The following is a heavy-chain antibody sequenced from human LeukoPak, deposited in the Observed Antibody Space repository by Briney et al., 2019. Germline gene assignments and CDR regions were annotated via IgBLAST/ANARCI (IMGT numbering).Heavy chain of an antibody. CDR2: INHSGST. J-gene: IGHJ3*02. CDR3: ARGQWLVARNAFDI. D-gene: IGHD6-19*01. V-gene: IGHV4-34*01. CDR1: GGSFSGYY. Sequence: SETLSLTCAVYGGSFSGYYWSWIRQPPGKGLEWIGEINHSGSTNYNPSLKSRVTISVDTSKNQFSLKLSSVTAADTAVYYCARGQWLVARNAFDIWGQGTMVTVSS.